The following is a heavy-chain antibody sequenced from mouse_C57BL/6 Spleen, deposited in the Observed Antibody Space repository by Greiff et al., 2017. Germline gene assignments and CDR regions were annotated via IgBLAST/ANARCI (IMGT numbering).Heavy chain of an antibody. CDR1: GFTFSSYA. CDR3: TREGVTTVVANYAMDY. V-gene: IGHV5-9-1*02. CDR2: ISSGGDYI. J-gene: IGHJ4*01. D-gene: IGHD1-1*01. Sequence: EVQRVESGEGLVKSGGSLKLSCAASGFTFSSYAMSWVRQTPEKRLEWVAYISSGGDYIYYADTVKGRFTISRDNARNTLYLQMSSLKSEDTAMYYCTREGVTTVVANYAMDYWGQGTSVTVSS.